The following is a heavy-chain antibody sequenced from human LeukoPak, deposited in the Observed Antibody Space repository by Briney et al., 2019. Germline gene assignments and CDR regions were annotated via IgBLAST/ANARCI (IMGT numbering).Heavy chain of an antibody. CDR3: ARMGVSYYYDSSTYFPTAFDV. D-gene: IGHD3-22*01. CDR2: IFHSGSI. V-gene: IGHV4-38-2*01. CDR1: GHSISSGYY. J-gene: IGHJ3*01. Sequence: SETLSLTCDVSGHSISSGYYWGWIRPSPGEGLEWIATIFHSGSIYYNPSLKRRVTLSVDTSKNQFTLKLDSVTAADTAMYYCARMGVSYYYDSSTYFPTAFDVWGQGTMVSVSS.